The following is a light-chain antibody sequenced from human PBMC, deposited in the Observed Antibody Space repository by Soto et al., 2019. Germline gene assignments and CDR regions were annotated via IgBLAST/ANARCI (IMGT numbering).Light chain of an antibody. Sequence: IVLKQSPGTLSLSPGERATLSCRASQSVSSSYLAWYQQKPGQAPRLLIYGASSRATGIPDRFSGSGSGTEFTLTISGLEPEDFAVYYCQQRNIWITFGQGTRLEIK. CDR3: QQRNIWIT. J-gene: IGKJ5*01. CDR2: GAS. CDR1: QSVSSSY. V-gene: IGKV3D-20*02.